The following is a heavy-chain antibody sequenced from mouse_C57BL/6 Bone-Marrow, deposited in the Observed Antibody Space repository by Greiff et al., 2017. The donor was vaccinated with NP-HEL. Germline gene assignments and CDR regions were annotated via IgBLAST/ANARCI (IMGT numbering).Heavy chain of an antibody. D-gene: IGHD1-1*01. Sequence: QVQLQQSGAELAKPGASVKLSCKASGYTFTSYWMHWVKQRPGPGLEWIGYINPSSGYTKYNQKFKDKATLTADKSSSTAYMQLSSRTYEDSAVDYWARRSGYYYGSSRYWYFDVWGTGTTVTVSS. CDR2: INPSSGYT. J-gene: IGHJ1*03. CDR1: GYTFTSYW. CDR3: ARRSGYYYGSSRYWYFDV. V-gene: IGHV1-7*01.